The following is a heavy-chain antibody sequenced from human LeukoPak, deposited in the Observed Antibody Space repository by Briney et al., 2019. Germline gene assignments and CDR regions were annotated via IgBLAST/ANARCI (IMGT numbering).Heavy chain of an antibody. CDR2: INDAGGST. Sequence: GGSLRLSYAASGFTFSSYMMSWVRQAPGKGLEWVSAINDAGGSTYYADSVKGRFTISRDNSKNTLYLHMNSLRAEDTAVYYCAKPGGNYYFDYWGQGTLVTVSS. CDR1: GFTFSSYM. V-gene: IGHV3-23*01. CDR3: AKPGGNYYFDY. D-gene: IGHD4-23*01. J-gene: IGHJ4*02.